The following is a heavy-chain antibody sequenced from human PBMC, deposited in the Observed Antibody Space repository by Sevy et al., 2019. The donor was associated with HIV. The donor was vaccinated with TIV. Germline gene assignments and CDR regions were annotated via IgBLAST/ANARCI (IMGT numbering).Heavy chain of an antibody. D-gene: IGHD3-16*01. V-gene: IGHV3-49*03. CDR2: FRSKGYGGTT. CDR3: TRGPRGGWAFDL. J-gene: IGHJ3*01. Sequence: GGSLRLSCTASGFTFGDYAMSWFRQAPGKGLEWVGSFRSKGYGGTTEYAASVKGRFIMSRDDSKSIAYLQMNSLKTEDTAVYYCTRGPRGGWAFDLWGQGTMVTVSS. CDR1: GFTFGDYA.